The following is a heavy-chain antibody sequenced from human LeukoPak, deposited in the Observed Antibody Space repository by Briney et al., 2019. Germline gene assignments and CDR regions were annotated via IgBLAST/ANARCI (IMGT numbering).Heavy chain of an antibody. Sequence: PSETLSLTCTVSGGSISSSSYYWGWIRQLPGKGLEWIGSIYYSGSTYYNPSLKSRVTISVDTSKNQFSLKLSSVTAADTAVYYCARLLSADIVLMVYAIPNAFDIWGQGTMVTVSS. CDR3: ARLLSADIVLMVYAIPNAFDI. D-gene: IGHD2-8*01. CDR2: IYYSGST. V-gene: IGHV4-39*01. CDR1: GGSISSSSYY. J-gene: IGHJ3*02.